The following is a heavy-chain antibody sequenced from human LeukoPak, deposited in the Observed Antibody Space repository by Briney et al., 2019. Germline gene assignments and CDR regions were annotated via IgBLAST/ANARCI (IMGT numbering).Heavy chain of an antibody. CDR2: IYYSGST. J-gene: IGHJ4*02. CDR3: ARGANGDVLRYFDWLSYFDY. CDR1: GGSISSYY. Sequence: PSETLSLTCTVSGGSISSYYWSWIRQPPGKGLEWIGYIYYSGSTNYNPSLKSRVTISVDTSKNQFSLKLSSVTAADTAVYYCARGANGDVLRYFDWLSYFDYWGQGTLVTVSS. V-gene: IGHV4-59*01. D-gene: IGHD3-9*01.